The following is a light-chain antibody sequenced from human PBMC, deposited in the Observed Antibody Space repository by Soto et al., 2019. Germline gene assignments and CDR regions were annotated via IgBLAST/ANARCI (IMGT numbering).Light chain of an antibody. Sequence: EIVMTQSPATLSVSPGERVTLSCRASQSVSTNLAWYQQRPGQAPRFLISGASTRATGIPARFSGSGSGTDFTLTISSLQSEDYAVYYCQQYNNGPRTFGQGTKVEIK. CDR2: GAS. CDR1: QSVSTN. V-gene: IGKV3-15*01. J-gene: IGKJ1*01. CDR3: QQYNNGPRT.